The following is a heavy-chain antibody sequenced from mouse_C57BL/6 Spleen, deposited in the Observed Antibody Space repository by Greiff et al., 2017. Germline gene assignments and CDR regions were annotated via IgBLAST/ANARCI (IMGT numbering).Heavy chain of an antibody. V-gene: IGHV1-55*01. CDR2: IYPGSGST. CDR1: GYTFTSYW. Sequence: QVHVKQPGAELVKPGASVKMSCKASGYTFTSYWITWVKQRPGQGLEWIGDIYPGSGSTNYNEKFKSKATLTVDTSSSTAYKQLSSLTSEDSTVYYCARKRGAMDYWGQGTSVTVSS. J-gene: IGHJ4*01. CDR3: ARKRGAMDY.